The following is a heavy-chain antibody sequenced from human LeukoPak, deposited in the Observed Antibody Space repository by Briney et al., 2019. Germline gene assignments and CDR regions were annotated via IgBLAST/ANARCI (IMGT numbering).Heavy chain of an antibody. CDR2: IKQDGSEK. CDR1: GFTFSSYW. D-gene: IGHD2-8*01. V-gene: IGHV3-7*01. Sequence: SGGSLRLSCAASGFTFSSYWMSWVRQAPGKGLEWVANIKQDGSEKYYVDSVKGRFTISRDNAKNSLYLQMNSLRAEDTAVYYCAGMIYSDYFDYWGQGTLVTVSS. J-gene: IGHJ4*02. CDR3: AGMIYSDYFDY.